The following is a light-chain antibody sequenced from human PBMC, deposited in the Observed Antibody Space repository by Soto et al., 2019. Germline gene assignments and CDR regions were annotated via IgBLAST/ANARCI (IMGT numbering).Light chain of an antibody. CDR2: ENS. J-gene: IGLJ2*01. CDR3: GTWDSSLTAVV. Sequence: QSVLTQPPSVSAAPGQKVTISCSGSSSNIGKNYVSWYQQLPGTAPKLLIYENSKRPSGIPDRFSGSKSGTSATLGITGLQTGDEADYYCGTWDSSLTAVVFGGGTQLTVL. V-gene: IGLV1-51*02. CDR1: SSNIGKNY.